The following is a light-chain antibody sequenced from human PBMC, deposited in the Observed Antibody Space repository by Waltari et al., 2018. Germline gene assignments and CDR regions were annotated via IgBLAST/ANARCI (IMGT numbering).Light chain of an antibody. V-gene: IGKV3-20*01. J-gene: IGKJ2*01. CDR3: QQYDKSPAA. CDR1: QSLRTNY. Sequence: IVLKQSPDTLSLSQGYRATLSCRASQSLRTNYLALYQQRPGKAPRLLTYDASGRATGIPDRFSGSGSGTDFTLTISRVEPEDFAVYFCQQYDKSPAAFGQGTKLEIK. CDR2: DAS.